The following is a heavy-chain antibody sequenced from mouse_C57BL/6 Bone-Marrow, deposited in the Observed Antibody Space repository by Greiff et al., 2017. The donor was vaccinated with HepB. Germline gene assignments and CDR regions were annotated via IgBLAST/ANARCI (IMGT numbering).Heavy chain of an antibody. D-gene: IGHD1-1*01. V-gene: IGHV1-74*01. CDR1: GYTFTSYW. CDR2: IHPSDSDT. CDR3: AISYITTVVALFAY. Sequence: QVQLQQPGAELVKPGASVKVSCKASGYTFTSYWMHWVKQRPGQGLEWIGRIHPSDSDTNYNQKFKGKATLTVDKSSSTAYMQLSSLTSEDSPVYYCAISYITTVVALFAYWGQGTLVTVSA. J-gene: IGHJ3*01.